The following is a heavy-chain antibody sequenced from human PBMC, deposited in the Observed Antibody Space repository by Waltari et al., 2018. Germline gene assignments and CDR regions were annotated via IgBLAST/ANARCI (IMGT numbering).Heavy chain of an antibody. J-gene: IGHJ4*02. CDR2: IKPDGSQQ. D-gene: IGHD7-27*01. CDR1: GFTVCSNW. CDR3: ARDFNWGWDF. V-gene: IGHV3-7*03. Sequence: EVQLVDSGGGLVQHGGSLRLPCAPSGFTVCSNWMRWVRQAPGRGLEWLANIKPDGSQQYYVDSVRGRFSISRDNAKNSLYLQLNSLRAEDTAIYYCARDFNWGWDFWGQGTLVTVSS.